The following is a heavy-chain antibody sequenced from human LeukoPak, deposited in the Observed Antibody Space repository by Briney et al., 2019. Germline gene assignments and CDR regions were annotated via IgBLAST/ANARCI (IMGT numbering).Heavy chain of an antibody. V-gene: IGHV3-30*18. CDR3: AKATALGNYGKNWFDP. D-gene: IGHD1-7*01. Sequence: PGGALRLSCAASGFTFSNAWMSWVRPAPGKGLEWVAVISYDGSNKYYADSVKGRFTISRDNSKNTLYLQMNSLRAEDTAVYYCAKATALGNYGKNWFDPWGQGTLVTVSS. J-gene: IGHJ5*02. CDR1: GFTFSNAW. CDR2: ISYDGSNK.